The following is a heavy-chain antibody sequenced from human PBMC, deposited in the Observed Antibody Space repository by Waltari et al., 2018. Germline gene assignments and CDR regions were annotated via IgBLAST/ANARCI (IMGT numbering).Heavy chain of an antibody. Sequence: QVQLQESGPGLVKPSETLSLPCTVAGGSISSYYWSWIRQPPGKGLEWIGYIYYSGSTNYNPSLKSRVTISVDTSKNQFSLKLSSVTAADTAVYYCARMYSDDAFDIWGQGTMVTVSS. J-gene: IGHJ3*02. CDR2: IYYSGST. D-gene: IGHD2-15*01. V-gene: IGHV4-59*01. CDR3: ARMYSDDAFDI. CDR1: GGSISSYY.